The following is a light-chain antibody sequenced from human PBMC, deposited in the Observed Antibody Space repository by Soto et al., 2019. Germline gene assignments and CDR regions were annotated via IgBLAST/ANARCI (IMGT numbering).Light chain of an antibody. CDR2: DVN. Sequence: QSALTQPPSVSGSPGQSVTLTCSGTSSDIGSYNFVSWYQQHPGKAPKLMLYDVNIRPSGVSNRFSGSKSGNTASLTISGLQAEDEADYYCTSWTTSTTMIFGGGTKVTVL. CDR1: SSDIGSYNF. V-gene: IGLV2-14*03. J-gene: IGLJ2*01. CDR3: TSWTTSTTMI.